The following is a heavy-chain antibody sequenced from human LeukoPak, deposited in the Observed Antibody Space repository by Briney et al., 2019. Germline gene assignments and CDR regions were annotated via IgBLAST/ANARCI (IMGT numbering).Heavy chain of an antibody. D-gene: IGHD2-21*02. CDR3: ARDPYCGGDCYSEIDAFDI. Sequence: SVQVSCKASGGTFSSYAISWVRQAPGQGLEWMGGIIPIFGTANYAQKFQGRVTITADESTSTAYMELSSLRSEDTAVYYCARDPYCGGDCYSEIDAFDIWGQGTMVTVSS. V-gene: IGHV1-69*13. CDR2: IIPIFGTA. CDR1: GGTFSSYA. J-gene: IGHJ3*02.